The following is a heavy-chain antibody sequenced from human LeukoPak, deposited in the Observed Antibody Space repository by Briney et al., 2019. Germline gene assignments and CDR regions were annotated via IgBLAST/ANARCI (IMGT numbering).Heavy chain of an antibody. Sequence: PSETLSLTCTVSGVSISSGNYYWTWIRQHPGKGLEWIGCLHPTGSTHYNPSLKGRLSISVGTSKNQFSLRLNSVTAADTAVYYCVKDRGDYSGDPGYFDYWGQGTHVTVSS. J-gene: IGHJ4*02. CDR1: GVSISSGNYY. D-gene: IGHD4-4*01. CDR2: LHPTGST. V-gene: IGHV4-31*03. CDR3: VKDRGDYSGDPGYFDY.